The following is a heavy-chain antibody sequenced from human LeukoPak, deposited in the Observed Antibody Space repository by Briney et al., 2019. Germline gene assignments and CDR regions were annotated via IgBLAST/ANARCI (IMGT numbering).Heavy chain of an antibody. Sequence: GGSLRLSCAASGFTFSSYAMHWVRQAPGKGLEWVAVISYDGSNKYYADSVKDRFTISRDNSKNTLYLQMNSLRAEDTAVYYCARLDTGDYWGQGTLVTVTS. J-gene: IGHJ4*02. CDR2: ISYDGSNK. V-gene: IGHV3-30-3*01. D-gene: IGHD5-18*01. CDR1: GFTFSSYA. CDR3: ARLDTGDY.